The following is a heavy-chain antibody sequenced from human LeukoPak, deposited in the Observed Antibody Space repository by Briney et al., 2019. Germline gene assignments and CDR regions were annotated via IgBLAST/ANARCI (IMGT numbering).Heavy chain of an antibody. Sequence: GGSLRLSCAASGFTFSSYAMSWVRQAPGKGLEWVSAISGSGGSTYHADSVKGRFTISRDNSKNTLYLQMNSLRAEDTAVYYCAKDSGTFFGELSNYWGQGTLVTVSS. CDR1: GFTFSSYA. CDR3: AKDSGTFFGELSNY. D-gene: IGHD3-10*01. J-gene: IGHJ4*02. V-gene: IGHV3-23*01. CDR2: ISGSGGST.